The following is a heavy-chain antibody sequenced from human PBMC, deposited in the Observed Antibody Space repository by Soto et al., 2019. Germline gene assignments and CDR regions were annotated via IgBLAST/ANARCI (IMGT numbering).Heavy chain of an antibody. D-gene: IGHD1-7*01. J-gene: IGHJ4*02. CDR3: ETSLQLRKGWAFDY. Sequence: QVQLVQSGAEVKKPGASVKVSCKASGYTITTYFMQWVRQAPGQGLEWVGIINPSDGTTSYAQKLQGRVTMTRDTSTNTVYMDLSSLRSEDTAVYYCETSLQLRKGWAFDYWGQGTLVTVSS. V-gene: IGHV1-46*01. CDR1: GYTITTYF. CDR2: INPSDGTT.